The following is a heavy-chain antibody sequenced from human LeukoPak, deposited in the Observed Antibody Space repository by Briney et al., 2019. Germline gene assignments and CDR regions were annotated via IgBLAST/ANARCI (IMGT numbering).Heavy chain of an antibody. CDR3: ARVSPLYYYDSSGHSGAFDY. CDR1: GFTVSSNY. Sequence: GGSLRLSCAASGFTVSSNYMSWVRQAPGKGLEWVSVIYSGGSTYYADSVKGRFTISRDNSKNTLYLQMNSLRAEDTAVYYRARVSPLYYYDSSGHSGAFDYWGQGTLVTVSS. V-gene: IGHV3-66*01. D-gene: IGHD3-22*01. CDR2: IYSGGST. J-gene: IGHJ4*02.